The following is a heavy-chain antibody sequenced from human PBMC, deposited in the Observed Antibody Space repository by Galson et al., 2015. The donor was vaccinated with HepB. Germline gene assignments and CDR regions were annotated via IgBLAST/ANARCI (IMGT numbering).Heavy chain of an antibody. CDR3: VRDPPLGTPFDH. Sequence: SLRLSCAVSGFTFSSYNMNWVRQAPGKGLEWVASISSSSDYTYYADSLRGRFTISRDNAKNSLYLHMNSLRPEDTAVYYCVRDPPLGTPFDHWGQGTLVTVSS. V-gene: IGHV3-21*01. CDR2: ISSSSDYT. J-gene: IGHJ4*02. CDR1: GFTFSSYN. D-gene: IGHD7-27*01.